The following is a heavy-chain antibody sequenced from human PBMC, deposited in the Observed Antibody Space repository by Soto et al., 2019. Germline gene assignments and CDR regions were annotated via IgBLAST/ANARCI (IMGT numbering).Heavy chain of an antibody. CDR2: TSYDGSIN. V-gene: IGHV3-30*04. CDR3: WRRSTVSLHAVEV. CDR1: GFSFGSYE. Sequence: GGSLRLSCAGSGFSFGSYEMHWVRQAPGKGLEWVTFTSYDGSINYYADSVKGRFTMSRDNSKNLLYLQMNSLRTEDTAVYYWWRRSTVSLHAVEVRGQGTTVTVSS. D-gene: IGHD4-17*01. J-gene: IGHJ6*02.